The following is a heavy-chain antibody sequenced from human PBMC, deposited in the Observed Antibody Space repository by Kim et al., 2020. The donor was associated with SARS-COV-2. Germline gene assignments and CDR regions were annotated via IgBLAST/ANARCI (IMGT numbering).Heavy chain of an antibody. J-gene: IGHJ5*02. V-gene: IGHV5-51*01. CDR1: GYSFTSYW. CDR3: ARQAITRITGTTIVVGNNWFDP. CDR2: IYPGDSDT. D-gene: IGHD1-20*01. Sequence: GESLKISCKGSGYSFTSYWIGWVRQMPGKGLEWMGIIYPGDSDTRYSPSFQGQVTISADKSISTAYLQWSSLKASDTAMYYCARQAITRITGTTIVVGNNWFDPWGQGTLVTVSS.